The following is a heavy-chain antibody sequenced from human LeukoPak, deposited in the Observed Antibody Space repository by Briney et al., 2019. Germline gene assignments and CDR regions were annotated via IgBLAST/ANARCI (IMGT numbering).Heavy chain of an antibody. J-gene: IGHJ6*02. V-gene: IGHV3-21*01. CDR2: INFSSSYI. D-gene: IGHD3-16*01. CDR3: ARESARGIYGLDV. Sequence: GGSLRLSCAASGFTFSSYSMNWVRQAPGKGLEWVSFINFSSSYIYYSDSVKGRFTVSRDNAKTSLYLQMNSLGAEDTAVYYCARESARGIYGLDVWGQGTTVTVSS. CDR1: GFTFSSYS.